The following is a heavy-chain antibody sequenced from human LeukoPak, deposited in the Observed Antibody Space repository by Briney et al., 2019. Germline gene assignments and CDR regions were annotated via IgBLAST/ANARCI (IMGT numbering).Heavy chain of an antibody. CDR3: ARRGWNDRRYYFDY. V-gene: IGHV1-69*05. J-gene: IGHJ4*02. CDR1: GGTFSSNA. Sequence: SVKVSCKASGGTFSSNAINWVRQAPGQGFEWMGGIIPIPGTTNFAQKFQGRVTITTDESRSTAYMELSSLRSEDTAVYYCARRGWNDRRYYFDYWGQGTLVTVSS. CDR2: IIPIPGTT. D-gene: IGHD1-1*01.